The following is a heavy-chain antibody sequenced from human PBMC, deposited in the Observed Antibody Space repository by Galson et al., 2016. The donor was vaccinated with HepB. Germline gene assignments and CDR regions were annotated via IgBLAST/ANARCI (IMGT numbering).Heavy chain of an antibody. CDR3: ARLLGTGYYAPKYFYYYYIDL. J-gene: IGHJ6*03. D-gene: IGHD3-9*01. V-gene: IGHV4-34*01. CDR2: INHVGTT. Sequence: SETLSLTCGVSGGSLTGHSWSWIRQAPGKGLGWIGEINHVGTTNYSPSLRGRVTISIDTSRNQFSLGLTSITAADTAVYYCARLLGTGYYAPKYFYYYYIDLWGKGTTVTVSS. CDR1: GGSLTGHS.